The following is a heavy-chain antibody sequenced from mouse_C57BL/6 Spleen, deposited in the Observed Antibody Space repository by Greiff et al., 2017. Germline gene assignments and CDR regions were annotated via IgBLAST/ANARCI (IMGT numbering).Heavy chain of an antibody. CDR2: INYDGSST. V-gene: IGHV5-16*01. CDR1: GFTFSDYY. CDR3: ARGYAHWYFDV. Sequence: EVQLVESEGGLVQPGSSMKLSCTASGFTFSDYYMAWVRQVPEKGLEWVANINYDGSSTYYLDSLKSRFIISRDNAKNILYLQMSSLKSEDTATYYCARGYAHWYFDVWGTGTTVTVSS. J-gene: IGHJ1*03. D-gene: IGHD2-10*02.